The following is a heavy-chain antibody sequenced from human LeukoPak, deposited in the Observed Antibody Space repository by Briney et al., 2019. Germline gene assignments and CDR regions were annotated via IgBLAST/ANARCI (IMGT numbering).Heavy chain of an antibody. CDR3: ARTSIDRDKYYFDY. CDR1: GYIFTSYY. D-gene: IGHD3-22*01. CDR2: INPSGGST. Sequence: ASVTVSCKASGYIFTSYYMHWVRQASGQGLEWMGIINPSGGSTSYAQKFQGRVTMTRDTSTSTVYMELSSLRSEDTAVYYCARTSIDRDKYYFDYWGQGTLVTVSS. J-gene: IGHJ4*02. V-gene: IGHV1-46*01.